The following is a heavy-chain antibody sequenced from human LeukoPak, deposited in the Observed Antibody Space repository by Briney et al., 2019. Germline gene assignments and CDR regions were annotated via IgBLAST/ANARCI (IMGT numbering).Heavy chain of an antibody. CDR3: ATDRKVGTWDPRFDY. CDR1: GVLLTIYW. V-gene: IGHV3-7*01. D-gene: IGHD4-23*01. CDR2: INQGGSET. Sequence: PGGSVSLFCAACGVLLTIYWVMGVRQARGKGGEGVGNINQGGSETNYVDSVKGRFSISRDNAKTSLYLQMNSLRGEDTAVYYCATDRKVGTWDPRFDYWGQGALVTVSS. J-gene: IGHJ4*02.